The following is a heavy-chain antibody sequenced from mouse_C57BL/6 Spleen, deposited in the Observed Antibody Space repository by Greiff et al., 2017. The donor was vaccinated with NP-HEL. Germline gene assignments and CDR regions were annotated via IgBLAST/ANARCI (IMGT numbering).Heavy chain of an antibody. J-gene: IGHJ3*01. CDR1: GYTFTSYG. CDR3: ARGSFAY. Sequence: QVQLQQSGAELVRPAASVKLSCKASGYTFTSYGISWVKQRPGQGLEWIGEIYPRSGNTYYTATFTGKATLTEDKSSSTLYRELRSQTSEDSSVYVCARGSFAYWGQGTLVTVSA. CDR2: IYPRSGNT. V-gene: IGHV1-81*01.